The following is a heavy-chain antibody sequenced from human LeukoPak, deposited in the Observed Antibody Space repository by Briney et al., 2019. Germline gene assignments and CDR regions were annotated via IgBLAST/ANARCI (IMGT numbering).Heavy chain of an antibody. D-gene: IGHD6-13*01. CDR1: GFTFDDYA. Sequence: GGSLRLSCAASGFTFDDYAMHWVRQAPGKGLEWVSGISWNSGSMGYADSVKGRFTISRDNAKNSLYLQMNSLRAEDTALYYCAKDTTRIAAAGTVYWGQGTLVTVSS. J-gene: IGHJ4*02. CDR2: ISWNSGSM. V-gene: IGHV3-9*01. CDR3: AKDTTRIAAAGTVY.